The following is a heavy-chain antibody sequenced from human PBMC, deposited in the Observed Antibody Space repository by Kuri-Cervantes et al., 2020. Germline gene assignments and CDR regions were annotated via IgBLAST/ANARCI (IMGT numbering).Heavy chain of an antibody. Sequence: ASVKVSCKASGYTFTGYYMHWVRQAPGQGLEWMGWINPNSGNTGYAQKFQGRVTMTRNTSISTAYMELSSLRSEDTAVYYCATSPMIGENWFDPWGQGTLVTVSS. V-gene: IGHV1-8*02. CDR2: INPNSGNT. CDR3: ATSPMIGENWFDP. J-gene: IGHJ5*02. D-gene: IGHD3-22*01. CDR1: GYTFTGYY.